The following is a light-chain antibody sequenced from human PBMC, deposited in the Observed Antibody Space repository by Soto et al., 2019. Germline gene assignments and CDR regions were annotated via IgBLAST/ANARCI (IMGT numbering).Light chain of an antibody. J-gene: IGKJ4*01. CDR2: AAS. V-gene: IGKV1-39*01. CDR1: QSISSY. CDR3: QQSYSTPI. Sequence: DIQMTQSPSSLSASVGDRVTITCRASQSISSYLNWYQQKPGKAPKLLIYAASSLQSGVPSRFSGSGSATDFTLAISSLQPEEFATYYCQQSYSTPIFGGGTKVEIK.